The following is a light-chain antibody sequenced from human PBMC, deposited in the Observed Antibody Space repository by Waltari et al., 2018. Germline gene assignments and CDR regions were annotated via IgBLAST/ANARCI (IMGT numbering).Light chain of an antibody. CDR1: HSVNSDY. Sequence: ESVLTQSPGPLPLSPGERGTLSCRASHSVNSDYLAWYQQKPGQAPRLLIYGASNRAAGIPDRFSGSGSGTEFTLTISRLEPEDSAVYYCQQYGSSPWTFGLGTKVEIK. CDR3: QQYGSSPWT. CDR2: GAS. J-gene: IGKJ1*01. V-gene: IGKV3-20*01.